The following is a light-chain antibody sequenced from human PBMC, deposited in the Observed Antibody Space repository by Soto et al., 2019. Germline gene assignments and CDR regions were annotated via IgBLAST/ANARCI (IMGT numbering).Light chain of an antibody. V-gene: IGLV2-11*01. CDR3: SSYAGSNTHVV. J-gene: IGLJ2*01. Sequence: QSVLTQPRSVSGSPGQSVTISCTGTSSDVGAYKCVSWYQQYPGKVPKLMIYDVSKRPSGVPDRFSGSKSGNTASLTISGLQAEDEADYYCSSYAGSNTHVVFGGGTKLTVL. CDR1: SSDVGAYKC. CDR2: DVS.